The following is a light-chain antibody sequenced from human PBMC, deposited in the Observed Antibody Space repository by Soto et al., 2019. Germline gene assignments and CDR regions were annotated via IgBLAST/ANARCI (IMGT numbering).Light chain of an antibody. CDR1: SRDIGDYNY. J-gene: IGLJ1*01. Sequence: QSVLTQPASVSGSPGQSITIPCTGTSRDIGDYNYVSWYQQHPGKAPKLLIFEVYNRPAGVSDRFSGSKSGSTASLTISGLQTGGEGDYYCSSYRSTSALYHFGTGTQVTV. CDR2: EVY. CDR3: SSYRSTSALYH. V-gene: IGLV2-14*01.